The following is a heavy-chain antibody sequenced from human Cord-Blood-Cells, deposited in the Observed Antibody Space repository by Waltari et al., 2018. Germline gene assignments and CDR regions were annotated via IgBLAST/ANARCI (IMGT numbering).Heavy chain of an antibody. CDR3: ASVGWGAGNAFDI. D-gene: IGHD7-27*01. J-gene: IGHJ3*02. CDR1: GGSFSGYY. Sequence: QVQLQQWGAGLLKPSETLSLTCAVYGGSFSGYYWSWIRQPPGKWLEGIGEINLIGSTNYNPALRSRVTISVDTSKNQFSLKRSSVTAADTAVYYCASVGWGAGNAFDIWGQGTMVTVSS. V-gene: IGHV4-34*01. CDR2: INLIGST.